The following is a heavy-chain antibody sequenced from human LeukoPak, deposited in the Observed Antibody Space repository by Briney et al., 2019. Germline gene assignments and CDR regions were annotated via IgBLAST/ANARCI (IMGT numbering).Heavy chain of an antibody. D-gene: IGHD1-26*01. J-gene: IGHJ4*02. Sequence: GGALRLSCAASGFTFSSYWMSWVRQAPGKGLEWVANIKQDGSEKYYVDSVKGRFTISRDNAKNSLYLQMNSLRAEDTAVYYCARGNSGSYYRYYFDYWGQGTLVTVSS. V-gene: IGHV3-7*04. CDR2: IKQDGSEK. CDR1: GFTFSSYW. CDR3: ARGNSGSYYRYYFDY.